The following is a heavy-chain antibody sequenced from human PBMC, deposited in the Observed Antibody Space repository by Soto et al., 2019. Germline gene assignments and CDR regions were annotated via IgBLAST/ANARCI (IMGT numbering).Heavy chain of an antibody. D-gene: IGHD1-26*01. CDR3: ARAPPYSGSYLVGSPFDY. J-gene: IGHJ4*02. V-gene: IGHV1-24*01. Sequence: ASVKVSCKVSGYTLSEVSIHWVRQTPGKGLEWMGGFDPENDETSYAQKFQGRVTITADESTSTAYMELSSLRSEDTAVYYCARAPPYSGSYLVGSPFDYLGQGTLVTVSS. CDR1: GYTLSEVS. CDR2: FDPENDET.